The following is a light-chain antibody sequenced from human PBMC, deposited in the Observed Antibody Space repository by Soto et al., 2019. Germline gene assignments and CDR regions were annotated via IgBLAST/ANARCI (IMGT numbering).Light chain of an antibody. CDR3: AAWDDSLNGVV. J-gene: IGLJ2*01. V-gene: IGLV1-44*01. CDR1: SSNIGGNT. CDR2: SND. Sequence: QSVLTQPPSASGTPGQRVTISCSGSSSNIGGNTVNWFQQLPGTAPKLLIYSNDQRPSGVPDRFSGSKSGTSASLAIGGLQSEDEADYYCAAWDDSLNGVVFGGGTKLTVL.